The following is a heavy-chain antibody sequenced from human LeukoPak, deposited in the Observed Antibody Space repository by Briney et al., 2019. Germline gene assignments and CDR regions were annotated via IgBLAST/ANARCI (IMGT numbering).Heavy chain of an antibody. J-gene: IGHJ6*02. V-gene: IGHV1-46*01. CDR2: INPSGGST. CDR3: AREIASGYYGMDV. D-gene: IGHD2-21*01. Sequence: ASVKVSCKASGYTFTSNYMHWVRQAPGQGLEWMGIINPSGGSTIYAQKFQGRVTITADKSTSTAYMELSSLRSEDTAVYYCAREIASGYYGMDVWGQGTTVTVSS. CDR1: GYTFTSNY.